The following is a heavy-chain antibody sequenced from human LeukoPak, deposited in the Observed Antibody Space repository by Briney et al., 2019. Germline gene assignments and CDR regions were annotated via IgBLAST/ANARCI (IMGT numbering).Heavy chain of an antibody. V-gene: IGHV1-69*04. CDR3: AGGAGTRRIVSWVYGMAV. CDR1: GGTFSSYA. J-gene: IGHJ6*01. CDR2: IIPIIGIA. Sequence: SVTVSCKASGGTFSSYAISWVRQAPGQGLEWMGRIIPIIGIANYAQKFQARVTSTADKSTSTAYMELSSLRSEDTAVYYCAGGAGTRRIVSWVYGMAVWGQGTRVTVSS. D-gene: IGHD1-7*01.